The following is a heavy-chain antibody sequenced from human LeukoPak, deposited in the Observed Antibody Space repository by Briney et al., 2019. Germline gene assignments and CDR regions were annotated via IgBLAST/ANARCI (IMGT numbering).Heavy chain of an antibody. V-gene: IGHV1-69*04. CDR1: GGTFSSYA. D-gene: IGHD2-15*01. CDR3: ARCLRFGDIAVVPAGKYAFDI. Sequence: ASVKVSCKASGGTFSSYAISWVRQAPGQGLEWMGRIIPILGIANYAQKFQGRVTITADKSTSTAYMELSSLRSEDTAVYYCARCLRFGDIAVVPAGKYAFDIWGHGTMVTVSS. J-gene: IGHJ3*02. CDR2: IIPILGIA.